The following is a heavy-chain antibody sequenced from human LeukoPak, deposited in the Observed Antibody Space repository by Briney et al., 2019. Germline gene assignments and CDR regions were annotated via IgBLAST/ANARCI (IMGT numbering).Heavy chain of an antibody. D-gene: IGHD2-2*01. CDR2: IWSDGGKS. J-gene: IGHJ4*02. CDR3: ATDSIGPATDFDY. CDR1: GFTFSAYG. V-gene: IGHV3-33*01. Sequence: GGSLRLSCAASGFTFSAYGMHWVRQAPGKGLEWVAVIWSDGGKSYNSDSVKGRFIISRDNSKNTLYLQMNGLRADDTAVYYCATDSIGPATDFDYWGQGTLVTVSS.